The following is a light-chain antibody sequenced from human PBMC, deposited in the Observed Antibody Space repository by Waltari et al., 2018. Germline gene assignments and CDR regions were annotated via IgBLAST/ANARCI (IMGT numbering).Light chain of an antibody. CDR1: QSIRDW. Sequence: DIQMTQSPSTLSASVGDRVIITRRASQSIRDWLAWYQQKPGKAPKLLIYKASNLDTGVPSRFSGSGSGTEFTLTISSLQPDDFATYYCQQYNNFRTFGQGTKVEIK. CDR3: QQYNNFRT. J-gene: IGKJ1*01. V-gene: IGKV1-5*03. CDR2: KAS.